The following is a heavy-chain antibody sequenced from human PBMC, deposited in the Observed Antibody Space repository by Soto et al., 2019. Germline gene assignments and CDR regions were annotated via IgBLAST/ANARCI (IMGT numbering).Heavy chain of an antibody. CDR2: IDPSDSYT. Sequence: EVQLVQSGAEVKKPGESLRISCKGSGYSFTSYWISWVRQMPGKGLEWMGRIDPSDSYTNYSPSFQGHVTISADKSISTAYLQWSSLKASDTAMYYCARVMFSWNDGVGWFDPWGQGTLVTVSS. CDR1: GYSFTSYW. D-gene: IGHD1-1*01. V-gene: IGHV5-10-1*03. J-gene: IGHJ5*02. CDR3: ARVMFSWNDGVGWFDP.